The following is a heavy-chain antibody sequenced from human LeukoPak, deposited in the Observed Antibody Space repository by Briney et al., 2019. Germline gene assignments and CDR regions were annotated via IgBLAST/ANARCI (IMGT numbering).Heavy chain of an antibody. CDR1: GFTFSSYA. D-gene: IGHD3-3*01. J-gene: IGHJ4*02. V-gene: IGHV3-30*04. CDR2: ISYDGSNK. CDR3: AREGHSYYDFWSGYSRNFDY. Sequence: GRSLRLSCAASGFTFSSYAMHWARQAPGKGLEWVAVISYDGSNKYYADSVKGRFTISRDNSKNTLYLQMNSLRAEDTAVYYCAREGHSYYDFWSGYSRNFDYWGQGTLVTVSS.